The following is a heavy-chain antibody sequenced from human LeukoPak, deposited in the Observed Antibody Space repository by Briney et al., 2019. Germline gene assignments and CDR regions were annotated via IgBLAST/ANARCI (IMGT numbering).Heavy chain of an antibody. CDR2: IHPSGAST. V-gene: IGHV1-46*03. J-gene: IGHJ4*02. Sequence: ASVKVSCKASGYTFTDYYMHWVRQAPGQGMEWMGRIHPSGASTSYAQKFQGRVTMTRDTSTSTVYMELSSVTSEDTAVYHCSRVATGEPPCFDYWGQGTLVTVSS. CDR1: GYTFTDYY. CDR3: SRVATGEPPCFDY. D-gene: IGHD7-27*01.